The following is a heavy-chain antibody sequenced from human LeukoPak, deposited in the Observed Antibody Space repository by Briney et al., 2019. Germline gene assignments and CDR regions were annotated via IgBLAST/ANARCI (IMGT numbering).Heavy chain of an antibody. V-gene: IGHV3-48*04. CDR2: ISSSSSTI. J-gene: IGHJ4*02. CDR3: ARVAEAAAFDS. CDR1: GFTFSSYS. Sequence: GGSLRLSCAASGFTFSSYSMNWVRQAPGKGLEWVSYISSSSSTIYYADSMRGRFTISRDNAKNSLYLQMNSLKPEDTAVYYCARVAEAAAFDSWGQGTLVTVSS. D-gene: IGHD6-13*01.